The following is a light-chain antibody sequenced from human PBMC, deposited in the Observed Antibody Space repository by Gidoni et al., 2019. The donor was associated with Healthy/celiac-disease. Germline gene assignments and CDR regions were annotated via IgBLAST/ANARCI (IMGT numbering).Light chain of an antibody. V-gene: IGKV3-20*01. J-gene: IGKJ2*04. CDR3: QQYGSSPCS. CDR2: GAS. CDR1: QSVSSSY. Sequence: EIVLTQSPGTLSLSPGERATLSCRASQSVSSSYLAWYQQKPGQAPRLLIYGASSRATGSPDRFSGSGSGTDFTITISRLEPEDFAVYYCQQYGSSPCSFGQGTKLEIK.